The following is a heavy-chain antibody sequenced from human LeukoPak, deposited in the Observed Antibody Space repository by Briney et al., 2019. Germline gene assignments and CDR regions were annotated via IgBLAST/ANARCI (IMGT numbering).Heavy chain of an antibody. D-gene: IGHD6-6*01. CDR2: VYYTGGT. V-gene: IGHV4-39*01. CDR1: GGSISNSTYY. CDR3: ARQSSSSPPNFVY. J-gene: IGHJ4*02. Sequence: KPSETLSLTCTVSGGSISNSTYYGTWIRQPPGKGLEWSGSVYYTGGTFSNPSLKSRVTISLDTSKNQFSLKLTSVTAADTALYYSARQSSSSPPNFVYLGQGILVTVSS.